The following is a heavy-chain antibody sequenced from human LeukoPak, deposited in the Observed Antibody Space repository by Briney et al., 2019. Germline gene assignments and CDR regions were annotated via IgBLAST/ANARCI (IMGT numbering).Heavy chain of an antibody. Sequence: PGGSLRLSCAASGLTFSSYAMNWVRQAPGKGLEWVSAISGSGGNTYYADSVKGRFTISRDNSKNTLYLQMNSLRADGTAVYYCAKSGGMRFDPWGQGILVTVSS. CDR2: ISGSGGNT. V-gene: IGHV3-23*01. CDR3: AKSGGMRFDP. CDR1: GLTFSSYA. D-gene: IGHD3-10*01. J-gene: IGHJ5*02.